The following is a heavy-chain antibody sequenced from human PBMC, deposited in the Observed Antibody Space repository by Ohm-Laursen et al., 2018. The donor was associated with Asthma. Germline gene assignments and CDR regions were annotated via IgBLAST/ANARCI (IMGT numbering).Heavy chain of an antibody. CDR2: IWYGGSNK. CDR3: AKALVGAPLYYHYYGMDV. CDR1: GFTFTSYD. Sequence: SLRLSCTASGFTFTSYDMYWVRQAPGKGLEFVAVIWYGGSNKYYADSVKGRFTISRDNSKNTLYLQMNSLRDEDTALYYCAKALVGAPLYYHYYGMDVWGQGTTVTVSS. V-gene: IGHV3-30*18. J-gene: IGHJ6*02. D-gene: IGHD1-26*01.